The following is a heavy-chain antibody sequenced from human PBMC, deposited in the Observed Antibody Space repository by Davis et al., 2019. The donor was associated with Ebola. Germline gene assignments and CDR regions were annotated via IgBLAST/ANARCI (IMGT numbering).Heavy chain of an antibody. J-gene: IGHJ6*04. D-gene: IGHD5-24*01. CDR1: GFTFSSYG. CDR2: IKEDGSEK. CDR3: AREQMTTLFFYGMDV. Sequence: GESLKISCAASGFTFSSYGMHWVRQAPGKGLEWVANIKEDGSEKYYVDSVKGRITISRDNAKKSLYLQMNSLRAEDTAVYYCAREQMTTLFFYGMDVWGKGTTVTVSS. V-gene: IGHV3-7*01.